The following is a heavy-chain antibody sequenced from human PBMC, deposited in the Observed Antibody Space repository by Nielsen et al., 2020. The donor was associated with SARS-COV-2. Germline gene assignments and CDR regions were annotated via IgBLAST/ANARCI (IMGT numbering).Heavy chain of an antibody. Sequence: WVRQAPGQGLEWMGIINPSGGSTSYAQKFQGRVTMTGDTSTSTVYMELSSLRSEDTAVYYCARDRDYYGSSGYRDGAFDIWGQGTMVTVSS. D-gene: IGHD3-22*01. V-gene: IGHV1-46*01. CDR3: ARDRDYYGSSGYRDGAFDI. J-gene: IGHJ3*02. CDR2: INPSGGST.